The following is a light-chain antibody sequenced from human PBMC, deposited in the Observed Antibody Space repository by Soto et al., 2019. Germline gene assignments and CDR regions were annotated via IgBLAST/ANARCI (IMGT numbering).Light chain of an antibody. J-gene: IGKJ1*01. V-gene: IGKV3-20*01. CDR1: QSVSSSS. CDR3: QQYGSSLL. Sequence: EVVLTQSPDTLSLSPGERATLSCRASQSVSSSSIAWYQQKPGQAPRLLIYDASSRATGVPDRFSGSGSGTDFTLTIGRVEPEDFAVYYCQQYGSSLLFGQGTKVEIK. CDR2: DAS.